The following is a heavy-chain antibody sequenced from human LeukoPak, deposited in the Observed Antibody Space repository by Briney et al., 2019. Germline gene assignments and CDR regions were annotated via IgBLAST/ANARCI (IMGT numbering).Heavy chain of an antibody. J-gene: IGHJ4*01. CDR1: GFTFSSHA. D-gene: IGHD3-10*01. V-gene: IGHV3-23*01. CDR2: ISGSGGST. CDR3: AKDVLRFGEN. Sequence: GGSLRLSCAASGFTFSSHAMRWVRQAPEKGLEWVSGISGSGGSTYSADSVKGRFTIPRDNPKNTLYLQMNSLRAEDTAVYYCAKDVLRFGENWGQGTLVTVSS.